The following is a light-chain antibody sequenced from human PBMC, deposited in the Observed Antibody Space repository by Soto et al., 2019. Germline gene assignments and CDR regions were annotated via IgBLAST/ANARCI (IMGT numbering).Light chain of an antibody. CDR1: QSVSSSH. Sequence: EVVLTQSPGTLSLSPGERVTLSCRASQSVSSSHLAWYQQKPGQAPRLLLYGASSRATGIPDRFSGSGSGTDFTLTISRLDPEDFAVYYCQQYGSSSLTFGPGTMVDIK. CDR3: QQYGSSSLT. J-gene: IGKJ3*01. V-gene: IGKV3-20*01. CDR2: GAS.